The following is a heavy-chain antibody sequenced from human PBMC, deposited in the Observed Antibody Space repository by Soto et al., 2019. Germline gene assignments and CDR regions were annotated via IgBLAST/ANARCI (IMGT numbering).Heavy chain of an antibody. D-gene: IGHD4-17*01. CDR2: INSDGSTT. Sequence: EVPLVESGGGLVQLGGSLRLSCGASGFIFSNYWMHWVRQARGKGLVWVSRINSDGSTTSYADSVKGRFTISRDNAKNTLYLQMNSLRAEDTAVYYRARVDYGAYYFDYWGQGTLVTVSS. CDR1: GFIFSNYW. V-gene: IGHV3-74*01. CDR3: ARVDYGAYYFDY. J-gene: IGHJ4*02.